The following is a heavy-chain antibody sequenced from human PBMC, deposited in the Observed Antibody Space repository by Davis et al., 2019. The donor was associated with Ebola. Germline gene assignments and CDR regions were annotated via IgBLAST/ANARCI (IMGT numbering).Heavy chain of an antibody. V-gene: IGHV3-33*01. Sequence: PGGSLRLSCVASGFTFSSYGMHWVRQAPGKGLEWVAIIWYDGLNKFYGDSVRGRVTISRDNFKSTLYLQMDSLRAEDTAIYYCARDGGLGYCSGTYCRYGHLDSWGQGTLVTVSS. CDR3: ARDGGLGYCSGTYCRYGHLDS. D-gene: IGHD2-2*01. CDR2: IWYDGLNK. J-gene: IGHJ4*02. CDR1: GFTFSSYG.